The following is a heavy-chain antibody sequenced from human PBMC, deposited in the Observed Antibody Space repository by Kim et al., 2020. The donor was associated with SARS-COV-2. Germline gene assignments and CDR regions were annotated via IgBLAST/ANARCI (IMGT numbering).Heavy chain of an antibody. Sequence: ASVKVSCKASGYTFTNYAFVWVRQAPGQGLEWMGWISAYNRNTNYAQRLQGRVTMTTDTSTTTAYMELRRLRSDDTAVYYCARVSRLQPDHAMGLWGQGTTVIVSS. CDR2: ISAYNRNT. J-gene: IGHJ6*02. V-gene: IGHV1-18*01. CDR1: GYTFTNYA. D-gene: IGHD4-4*01. CDR3: ARVSRLQPDHAMGL.